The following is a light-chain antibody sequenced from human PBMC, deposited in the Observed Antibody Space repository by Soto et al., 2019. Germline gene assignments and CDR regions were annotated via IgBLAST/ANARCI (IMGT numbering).Light chain of an antibody. CDR1: QSISSSY. CDR3: QQYDSAPRT. V-gene: IGKV3-20*01. CDR2: GVS. J-gene: IGKJ4*01. Sequence: EIVLTQSSGTLSLSPGERATLSCRASQSISSSYLAWYQQKPGQAPRLLIYGVSSRATGIPDRFSGSGSGTDFTLTISRLEPEDFAVYYCQQYDSAPRTFGGGTKVDIK.